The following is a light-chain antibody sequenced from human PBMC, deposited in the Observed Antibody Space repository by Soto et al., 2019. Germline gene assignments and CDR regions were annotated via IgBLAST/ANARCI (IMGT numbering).Light chain of an antibody. J-gene: IGKJ4*01. V-gene: IGKV3-15*01. Sequence: IVMTQSPATLSVSPGERVILSCRASQSVGSNVACYQQKHGQSPRLLIYGASTRVTGIPARFNGSGSGKEFTLTINGLQSEDFAMYHCQQYATWPPFTFGGGTKVEIK. CDR3: QQYATWPPFT. CDR2: GAS. CDR1: QSVGSN.